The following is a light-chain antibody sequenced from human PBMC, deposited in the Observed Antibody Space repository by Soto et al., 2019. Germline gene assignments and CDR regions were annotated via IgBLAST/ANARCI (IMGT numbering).Light chain of an antibody. CDR2: AAS. V-gene: IGKV1-39*01. Sequence: DIQMTQSPSSLSASVGDRVTITCRASQSINSYLNWYQQKPGKAPKLLIYAASTLQSGVPSRFSGSGSGTDFTLTISSLQTEDFATYCGQQSSSTRYTFGQGTKLDIK. J-gene: IGKJ2*01. CDR3: QQSSSTRYT. CDR1: QSINSY.